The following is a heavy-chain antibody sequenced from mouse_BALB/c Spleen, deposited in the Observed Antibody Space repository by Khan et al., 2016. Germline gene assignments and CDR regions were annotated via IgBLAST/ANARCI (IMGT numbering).Heavy chain of an antibody. Sequence: QVQLKQSGPGLVAPSQSLSITCTVSGFSLTHYGVHWVRQPPGKGLEWLGIIWAGGSTNYNSALMSRLSISKDNSKSQVSLKMNSLQTDDTAMYYCARDWNYRYDGFAYWGQGTLVTVSA. CDR3: ARDWNYRYDGFAY. D-gene: IGHD2-14*01. CDR1: GFSLTHYG. CDR2: IWAGGST. V-gene: IGHV2-9*02. J-gene: IGHJ3*01.